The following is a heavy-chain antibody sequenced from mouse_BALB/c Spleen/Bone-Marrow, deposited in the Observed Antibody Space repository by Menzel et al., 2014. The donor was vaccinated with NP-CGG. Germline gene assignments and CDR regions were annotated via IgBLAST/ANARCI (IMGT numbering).Heavy chain of an antibody. CDR2: ISSGSSTI. V-gene: IGHV5-17*02. Sequence: EVKLVESGGGLVQRGGSRKLSCAASGFTFSSFGMHWVRQAPEKGLEWVAYISSGSSTIYYADTVKGRFTISRDNPKNTLFLQMTSLRSEDTAMYYCTRKGALITHYYAMDYWGQGTSVTVSS. D-gene: IGHD2-4*01. J-gene: IGHJ4*01. CDR3: TRKGALITHYYAMDY. CDR1: GFTFSSFG.